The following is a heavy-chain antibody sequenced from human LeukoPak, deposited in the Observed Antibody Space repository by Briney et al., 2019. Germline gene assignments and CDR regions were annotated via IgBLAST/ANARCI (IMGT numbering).Heavy chain of an antibody. Sequence: GGSLRLSCAASGFTFSNSAMNWVRQLPGKGPEWVSSIDYDSSHIYYAASVRGRFTISRDNARNSVYLQMNSLRVEDTAVYYCARDPLRYLRVGHYDYWGQGTLVAVSS. J-gene: IGHJ4*02. CDR3: ARDPLRYLRVGHYDY. D-gene: IGHD3-9*01. V-gene: IGHV3-21*01. CDR1: GFTFSNSA. CDR2: IDYDSSHI.